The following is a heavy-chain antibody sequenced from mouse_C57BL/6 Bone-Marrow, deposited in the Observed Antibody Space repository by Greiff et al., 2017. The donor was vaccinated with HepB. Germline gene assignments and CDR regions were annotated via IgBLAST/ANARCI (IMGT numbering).Heavy chain of an antibody. CDR1: GYTFTDHT. J-gene: IGHJ1*03. CDR3: ARLHWYWSFDV. V-gene: IGHV1-78*01. Sequence: VQLQQSDAELVKPGASVKISCKVSGYTFTDHTIHWMKQRPEQGLEWIGYIYPRDGSTNYNEKFKGKATLTADKSSSTAYMQLNSLKSEDSAVYCWARLHWYWSFDVWGTGTTVTVSS. D-gene: IGHD4-1*01. CDR2: IYPRDGST.